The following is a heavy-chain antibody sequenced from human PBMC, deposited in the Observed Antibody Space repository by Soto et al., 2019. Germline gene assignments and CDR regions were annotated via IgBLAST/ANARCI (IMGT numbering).Heavy chain of an antibody. V-gene: IGHV1-18*01. CDR1: GHTFTNSV. D-gene: IGHD2-21*02. CDR3: ARVIPGDEAWFDT. Sequence: SLKVSYKASGHTFTNSVGTWVRRAPGQGLEWMGWISAYTDTPNYAQKFKGRVTMTIDTYTSTAYMDLRSHTTDDTAVYSCARVIPGDEAWFDTWGQGSLVTVSS. CDR2: ISAYTDTP. J-gene: IGHJ5*02.